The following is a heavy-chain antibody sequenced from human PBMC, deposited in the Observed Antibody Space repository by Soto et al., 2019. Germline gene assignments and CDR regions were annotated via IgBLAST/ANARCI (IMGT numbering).Heavy chain of an antibody. J-gene: IGHJ5*02. CDR1: GFTVSSNY. CDR3: ARMVNRTKNWFDP. V-gene: IGHV3-53*04. CDR2: IYSGGST. Sequence: GGSLRLSCAASGFTVSSNYMSWVRQAPGKGLEWVSVIYSGGSTYYADSVKGRFTISRHNSKNTLYLQMNSLRAEDTAVYYCARMVNRTKNWFDPWGQGTLVTVSS. D-gene: IGHD5-18*01.